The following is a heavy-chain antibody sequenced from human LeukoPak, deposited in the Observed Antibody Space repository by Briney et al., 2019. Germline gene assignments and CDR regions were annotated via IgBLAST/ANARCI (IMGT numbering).Heavy chain of an antibody. Sequence: GGSLRLSCAASGFTFSSYSMHWVRQAPGKGLEWVAFIRYDGSNKYYADSVKGRFIISRDNSKNTLYLQMNSLRAEDTAVYYCAKDSVYCSSTSCYVGLNYFDYWGQGTLVTVSS. D-gene: IGHD2-2*01. J-gene: IGHJ4*02. CDR3: AKDSVYCSSTSCYVGLNYFDY. CDR2: IRYDGSNK. CDR1: GFTFSSYS. V-gene: IGHV3-30*02.